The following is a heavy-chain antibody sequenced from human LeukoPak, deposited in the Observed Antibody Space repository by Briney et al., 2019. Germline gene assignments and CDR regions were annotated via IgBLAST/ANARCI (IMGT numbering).Heavy chain of an antibody. CDR2: ISYDGSNE. J-gene: IGHJ4*02. V-gene: IGHV3-30*03. CDR3: ARDRGYCSSTSCPEFDY. Sequence: PGGSLRLSCAASGFTFSSYGMHWVRQAPGKGLEWVAVISYDGSNEYYADSVKGRFTISRDNAKNSLYLQMNSLRAEDTAVYYCARDRGYCSSTSCPEFDYWGQGALVTVSS. CDR1: GFTFSSYG. D-gene: IGHD2-2*01.